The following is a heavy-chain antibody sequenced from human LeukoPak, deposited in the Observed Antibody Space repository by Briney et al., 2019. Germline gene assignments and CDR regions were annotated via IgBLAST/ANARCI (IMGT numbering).Heavy chain of an antibody. CDR3: ARGGIDTAMVTTERFDY. V-gene: IGHV5-51*01. CDR2: IYPGDSDT. J-gene: IGHJ4*02. CDR1: GYSFISYW. Sequence: GESLKISCKGSGYSFISYWIGWVRQMPGKGPEWMGIIYPGDSDTRYSPSFQGQVTISSDKSISTAYLQWSSLKASDTAMYYCARGGIDTAMVTTERFDYWGQGTLVTVSS. D-gene: IGHD5-18*01.